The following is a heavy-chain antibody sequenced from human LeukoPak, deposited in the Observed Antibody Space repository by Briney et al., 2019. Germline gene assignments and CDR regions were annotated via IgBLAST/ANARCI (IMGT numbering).Heavy chain of an antibody. CDR1: GGSFSGYY. CDR2: INHSGST. V-gene: IGHV4-34*01. J-gene: IGHJ4*02. D-gene: IGHD6-13*01. Sequence: SETLSLTCAVYGGSFSGYYWSWIRQPPGKGLEWIGEINHSGSTNYNPSLKSRVTISVDTSKNQFSLKLSSVTAADTAAYYCARRSSWYGFYWGQGTLVTVSS. CDR3: ARRSSWYGFY.